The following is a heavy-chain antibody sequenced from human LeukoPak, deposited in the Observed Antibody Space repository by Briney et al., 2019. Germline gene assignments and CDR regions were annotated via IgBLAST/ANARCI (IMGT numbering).Heavy chain of an antibody. Sequence: GASVKVSCKASGGTFSSYAISWVRQAPGQGLEWMGWISAYNGNTNYAQKLQGRVTMTTDTSTSTAYMELRSLRSDDTAVYYCARDKEIQWDQLDYWGQGTLVTVSS. CDR2: ISAYNGNT. V-gene: IGHV1-18*01. CDR1: GGTFSSYA. J-gene: IGHJ4*02. D-gene: IGHD1-26*01. CDR3: ARDKEIQWDQLDY.